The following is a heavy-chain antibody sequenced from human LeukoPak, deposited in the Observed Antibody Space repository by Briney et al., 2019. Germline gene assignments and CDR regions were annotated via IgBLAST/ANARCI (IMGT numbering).Heavy chain of an antibody. CDR2: ISNNGGYT. J-gene: IGHJ4*02. V-gene: IGHV3-23*01. D-gene: IGHD6-19*01. CDR3: AKDNRRHYTSGPNPDSLH. Sequence: GGSLRLSCAASGFTFSSSAMSWVRQAPGKGLEWVSAISNNGGYTYYADSVQGRFTISRDNAKNSLYLQVDSLRVEDTAFYYCAKDNRRHYTSGPNPDSLHWGQGALVTVSS. CDR1: GFTFSSSA.